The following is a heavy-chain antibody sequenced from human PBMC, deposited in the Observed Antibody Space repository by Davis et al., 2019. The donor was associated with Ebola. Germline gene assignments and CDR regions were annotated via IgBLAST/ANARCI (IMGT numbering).Heavy chain of an antibody. Sequence: SETLSLTCTVSAGSISSGGYYCSWIRQPPGKGLEWIGYIYYSGSTNYNPSLKSRVTISVDTSKNQFSLKLSSVTAADTAVYYGARVLTTVTTGWFDPWGQGTLVTVSS. CDR2: IYYSGST. CDR3: ARVLTTVTTGWFDP. J-gene: IGHJ5*02. CDR1: AGSISSGGYY. D-gene: IGHD4-17*01. V-gene: IGHV4-61*08.